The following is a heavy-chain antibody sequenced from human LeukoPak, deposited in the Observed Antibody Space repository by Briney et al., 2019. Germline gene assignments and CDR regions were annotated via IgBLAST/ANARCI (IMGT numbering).Heavy chain of an antibody. J-gene: IGHJ4*02. Sequence: PSETLSLTCTVSFDSISSYYWSWIRQPPGKGLEWIAYGQDSGRTNYNPSLKSRVTISVDTSKNQFSLKLNSVTAADTAVYYCARSISGTRSKFDYWGQGTLVTVSS. CDR3: ARSISGTRSKFDY. CDR1: FDSISSYY. CDR2: GQDSGRT. D-gene: IGHD1/OR15-1a*01. V-gene: IGHV4-59*08.